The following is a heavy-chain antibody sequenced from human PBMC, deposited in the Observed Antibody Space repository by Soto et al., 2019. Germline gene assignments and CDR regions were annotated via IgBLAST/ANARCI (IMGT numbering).Heavy chain of an antibody. CDR3: VKGTRPLPNISGLIYGRY. D-gene: IGHD6-19*01. Sequence: PGGSLRLSCAASGFSFSNYAMTWVRQAPGKGLEWVSTISDVEGATYSADSVKGRFTTSRDDSKNTVFLQMDNLRAEDTAVYFCVKGTRPLPNISGLIYGRYWGQGP. J-gene: IGHJ4*02. CDR1: GFSFSNYA. V-gene: IGHV3-23*01. CDR2: ISDVEGAT.